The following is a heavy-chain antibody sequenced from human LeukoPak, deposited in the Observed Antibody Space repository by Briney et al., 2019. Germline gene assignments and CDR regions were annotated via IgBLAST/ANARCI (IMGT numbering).Heavy chain of an antibody. CDR1: GYSSTSYW. J-gene: IGHJ4*02. CDR2: IYPGDSDT. V-gene: IGHV5-51*01. CDR3: AIPEGGGGSCYACYFDY. D-gene: IGHD2-15*01. Sequence: GESLKIPCKGSGYSSTSYWIGWVRHMPGKGLEWMGIIYPGDSDTRYSPSFQGQVTISADKSISTAYLQWSSLKASDTAMYYCAIPEGGGGSCYACYFDYWGQGTLVTVSS.